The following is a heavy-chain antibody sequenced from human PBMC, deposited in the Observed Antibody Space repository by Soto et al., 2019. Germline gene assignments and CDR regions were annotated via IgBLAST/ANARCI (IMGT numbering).Heavy chain of an antibody. Sequence: QVHLVQSGAEVKTPGASVTISCKASGYTFSDYGIHWIRQAPGQRPEWLGWILCLNDRKEYSQKFQGRISLNRDTSASTEYMGLSRLRSENTAVYYCAKGPRTCTEKTCYTDLEVWGQGSLVSIPS. D-gene: IGHD2-2*02. CDR2: ILCLNDRK. CDR3: AKGPRTCTEKTCYTDLEV. V-gene: IGHV1-3*01. J-gene: IGHJ4*02. CDR1: GYTFSDYG.